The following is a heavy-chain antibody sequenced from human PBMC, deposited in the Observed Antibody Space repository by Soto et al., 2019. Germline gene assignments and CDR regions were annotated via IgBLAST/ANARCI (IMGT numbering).Heavy chain of an antibody. J-gene: IGHJ4*02. CDR2: IHYSGTT. V-gene: IGHV4-59*01. CDR1: GGSMRNYF. Sequence: PSETLSLTCTVSGGSMRNYFWTWIRKPPGKGLEWIGYIHYSGTTSFFPSYNPSVRSRVTISEDTSKNQFSLKLLSVTTADTAVYFCAAGEASSRNLAPYYLDFWGKGTLVTVSS. D-gene: IGHD6-13*01. CDR3: AAGEASSRNLAPYYLDF.